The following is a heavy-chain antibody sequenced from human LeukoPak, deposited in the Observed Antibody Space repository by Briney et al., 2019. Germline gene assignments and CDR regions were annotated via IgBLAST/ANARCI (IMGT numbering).Heavy chain of an antibody. CDR1: GFTFSRFA. J-gene: IGHJ4*02. Sequence: GSLRLSCEASGFTFSRFAISWIGQPAGKGLEWNGEINHSGSTNYNPSLKRRVTISVDTSKNQFSLKLSSVTAADTAVYYCARGGRTSIAARPSSVGDYWGQGTLVSVSS. CDR3: ARGGRTSIAARPSSVGDY. V-gene: IGHV4-34*01. D-gene: IGHD6-6*01. CDR2: INHSGST.